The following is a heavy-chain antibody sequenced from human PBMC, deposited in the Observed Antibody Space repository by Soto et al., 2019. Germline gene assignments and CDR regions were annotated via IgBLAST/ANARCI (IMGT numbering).Heavy chain of an antibody. V-gene: IGHV1-3*01. CDR3: ARSPFSRDGYNYGDS. J-gene: IGHJ4*02. D-gene: IGHD5-12*01. CDR1: GYTFTSYA. Sequence: ASVKVSCKASGYTFTSYAMHWVRQAPGQRLEWMGWINAGNGNTKYSQKFQGRVTITRDTSASTAYMELSSLRSEDTAVYYCARSPFSRDGYNYGDSWGQGTLVTVSS. CDR2: INAGNGNT.